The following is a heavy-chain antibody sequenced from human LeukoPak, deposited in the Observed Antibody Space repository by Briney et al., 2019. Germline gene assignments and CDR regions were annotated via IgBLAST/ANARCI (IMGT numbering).Heavy chain of an antibody. CDR1: GYTLTDYY. CDR3: ARVGYYESSGYYEY. V-gene: IGHV1-2*06. Sequence: ASVKVSCKASGYTLTDYYMHWVRQAPGQGLEWMGRINPNSGSTNYAQKFQGRVTMTRDTSISTVYMELSRLRSDDTAVYYCARVGYYESSGYYEYWGQGTLVAVSS. D-gene: IGHD3-22*01. J-gene: IGHJ4*02. CDR2: INPNSGST.